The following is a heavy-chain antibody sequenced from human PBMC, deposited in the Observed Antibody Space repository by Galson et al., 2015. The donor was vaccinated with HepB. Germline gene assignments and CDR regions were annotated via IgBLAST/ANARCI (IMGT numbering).Heavy chain of an antibody. V-gene: IGHV3-23*01. Sequence: SLRLSCAASGFTFSIYGMSWVRQAPGKGLEWVSAISGDGGETYYADSVQGRFTISRDDAKNSLYLQMNSLRAEDTAMYYCARDLRGSGWYVDYWGQGTLVTVSS. CDR2: ISGDGGET. D-gene: IGHD6-19*01. CDR3: ARDLRGSGWYVDY. CDR1: GFTFSIYG. J-gene: IGHJ4*02.